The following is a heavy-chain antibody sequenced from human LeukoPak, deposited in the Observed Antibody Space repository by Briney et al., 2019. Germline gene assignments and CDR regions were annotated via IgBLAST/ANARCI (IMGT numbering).Heavy chain of an antibody. D-gene: IGHD3-3*01. CDR2: ISSSSSYI. CDR1: GFTFSSYS. J-gene: IGHJ5*02. CDR3: ARDSGDDFWSGYYSLDP. Sequence: GGSLRLSCAASGFTFSSYSMNWVRQAPGKGLEWVSSISSSSSYIYYADSVKGRFTIFRDNAKNSLYLQMNSLRAEDTAVYYCARDSGDDFWSGYYSLDPWGQGTLVTVSS. V-gene: IGHV3-21*01.